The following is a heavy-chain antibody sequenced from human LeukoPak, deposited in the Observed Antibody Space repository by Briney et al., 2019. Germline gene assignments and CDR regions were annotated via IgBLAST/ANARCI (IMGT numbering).Heavy chain of an antibody. Sequence: SETLSLTCTVSGGSISSSSYYWGWIRQPPGKGLEWLGSIYYSGSTYYNPSLKSRVTISVDTSKNQFSLKLSSVTAADTAVYYCARDNRIAAAEGFDYWGQGTLVTVSS. CDR3: ARDNRIAAAEGFDY. CDR1: GGSISSSSYY. D-gene: IGHD6-13*01. CDR2: IYYSGST. J-gene: IGHJ4*02. V-gene: IGHV4-39*07.